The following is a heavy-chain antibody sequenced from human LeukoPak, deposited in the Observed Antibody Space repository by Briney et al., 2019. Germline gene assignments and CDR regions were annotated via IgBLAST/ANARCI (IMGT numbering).Heavy chain of an antibody. D-gene: IGHD3-10*01. CDR1: GFTFSGAD. V-gene: IGHV3-73*01. J-gene: IGHJ4*02. CDR3: IHYGSGSYSTDY. Sequence: GGSLRLSCATAGFTFSGADMHWVRQVSGKGLEWVGRIRSKGNRYATEYAASVKGRFTISRDDSKNTAYLQMNSLKTEDTAVYYCIHYGSGSYSTDYWGQGTQVTVSS. CDR2: IRSKGNRYAT.